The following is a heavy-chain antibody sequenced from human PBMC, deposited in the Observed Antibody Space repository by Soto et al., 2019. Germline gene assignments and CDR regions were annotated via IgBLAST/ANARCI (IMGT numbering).Heavy chain of an antibody. CDR3: AKSRHYRSGSYRVNFDY. V-gene: IGHV3-23*01. J-gene: IGHJ4*02. CDR2: ISGSGGST. D-gene: IGHD3-10*01. CDR1: GFTFSSYA. Sequence: GGSLRLSCAASGFTFSSYALSWVRQAPGKGLEWVSAISGSGGSTYYSDSVKGRFTISRDNSKNTLYLQMNSLRAEDTAVYYCAKSRHYRSGSYRVNFDYWGQGTLVTVSS.